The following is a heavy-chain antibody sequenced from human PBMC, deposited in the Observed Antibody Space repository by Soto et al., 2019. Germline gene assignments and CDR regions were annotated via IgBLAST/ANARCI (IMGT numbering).Heavy chain of an antibody. D-gene: IGHD3-22*01. J-gene: IGHJ6*02. CDR1: GGTFSSYA. CDR2: IIPIFGTA. CDR3: ARDRVVVITDLFSKRMWSYGMDV. Sequence: SVKVSCKASGGTFSSYAISWVRQAPGQGLEWMGGIIPIFGTANYAQKFQGRVTITADESTSTAYMELSSLRSEDTAVYYCARDRVVVITDLFSKRMWSYGMDVWGQGTTVTVSS. V-gene: IGHV1-69*13.